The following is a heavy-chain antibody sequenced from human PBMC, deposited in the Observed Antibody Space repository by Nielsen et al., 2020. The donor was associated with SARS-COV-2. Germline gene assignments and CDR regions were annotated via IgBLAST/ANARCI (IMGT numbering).Heavy chain of an antibody. D-gene: IGHD2-2*01. CDR3: ARGDLVVVPSPILGLGPFFYYFYLDV. CDR1: GGSVSSNDW. J-gene: IGHJ6*03. V-gene: IGHV4-4*02. Sequence: SETLSLTCAVSGGSVSSNDWWTWVRPPPGKGLEWIGEVSHSGSINHNPSLTRRVTLSMDKSKRQFSLRLTSVSAADTAVYFCARGDLVVVPSPILGLGPFFYYFYLDVWGKGTTVIVSS. CDR2: VSHSGSI.